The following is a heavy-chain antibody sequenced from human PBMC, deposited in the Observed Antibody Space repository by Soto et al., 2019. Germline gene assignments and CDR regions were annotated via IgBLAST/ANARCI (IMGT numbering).Heavy chain of an antibody. V-gene: IGHV1-3*01. CDR1: GYTFTSYA. CDR2: INAGNGNT. D-gene: IGHD3-9*01. J-gene: IGHJ4*02. CDR3: ARNLMDFDILSGYYMGYYFDY. Sequence: ASVKVSCKASGYTFTSYAMHWVRQAPGQRIEWMGWINAGNGNTIYSQKFQGRVTITRDTSASTAYMELSSLRSEDTAVYYCARNLMDFDILSGYYMGYYFDYWGQGTLVTVSS.